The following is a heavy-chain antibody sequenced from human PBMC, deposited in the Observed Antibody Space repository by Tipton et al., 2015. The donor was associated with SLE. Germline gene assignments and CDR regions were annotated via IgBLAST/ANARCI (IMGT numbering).Heavy chain of an antibody. CDR3: ARGRGWLQYGGAFDI. CDR2: IYYSGST. J-gene: IGHJ3*02. CDR1: GGSISSYY. D-gene: IGHD5-24*01. V-gene: IGHV4-59*01. Sequence: LRLSCTVSGGSISSYYWSWIRQPPGKGLEWIGYIYYSGSTNYNPSLKSRVTISVDTSKNQFSLKLSSVTAADTAVYYCARGRGWLQYGGAFDIWGQGTMVTVSS.